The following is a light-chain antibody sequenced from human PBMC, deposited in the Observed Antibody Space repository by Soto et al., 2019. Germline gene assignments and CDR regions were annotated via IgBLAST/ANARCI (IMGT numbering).Light chain of an antibody. J-gene: IGKJ3*01. CDR3: MQSLHTPPFT. V-gene: IGKV2-28*01. Sequence: DIVMTQSPLSLPVSPGEPASISCRSSQSLLHSNGYNYLDWYLQKPGQSPQLLIYLTSIRASGVPDRFSGSGSGTDFTLKISRVEAEDVGVYYCMQSLHTPPFTFGPGTKSGDQT. CDR1: QSLLHSNGYNY. CDR2: LTS.